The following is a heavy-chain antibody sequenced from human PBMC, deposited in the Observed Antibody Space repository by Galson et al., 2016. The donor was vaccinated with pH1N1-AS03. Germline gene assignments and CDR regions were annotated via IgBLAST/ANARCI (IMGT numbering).Heavy chain of an antibody. CDR3: ARDGMRGDACDI. CDR2: IDNDGRNT. V-gene: IGHV3-74*01. CDR1: GLIFNNHW. J-gene: IGHJ3*02. Sequence: SLRLSCAASGLIFNNHWMHWVRQPPGEGLVWVSRIDNDGRNTDYADSVKGRFIISRDKAKNTLYLEMNSLRVEDTSVYYCARDGMRGDACDIWGQGTMGTVSP. D-gene: IGHD1-1*01.